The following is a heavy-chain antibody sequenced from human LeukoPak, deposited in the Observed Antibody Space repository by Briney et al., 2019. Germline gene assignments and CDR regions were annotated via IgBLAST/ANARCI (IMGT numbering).Heavy chain of an antibody. D-gene: IGHD1-26*01. Sequence: PGRSLRFSCVASRFTFNDYGMHWVRQAPGKGLEWVGVIWADGSDKYYGDSVKGRFSISRDNSKNTLYLQMNSLRAEDTAVYYCARESWDYYFDFWGQGILVTVSS. J-gene: IGHJ4*02. V-gene: IGHV3-33*01. CDR3: ARESWDYYFDF. CDR1: RFTFNDYG. CDR2: IWADGSDK.